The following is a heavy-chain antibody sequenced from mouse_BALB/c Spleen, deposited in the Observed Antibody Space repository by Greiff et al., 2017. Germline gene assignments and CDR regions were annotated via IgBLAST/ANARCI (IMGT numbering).Heavy chain of an antibody. CDR3: ARGGRGFAY. J-gene: IGHJ3*01. D-gene: IGHD3-3*01. V-gene: IGHV3-2*02. Sequence: VQLKESGPGLVKPSQSLSLTCTVTGYSITSDYAWNWIRQFPGNQLEWMGYISYSGSTSYNPSLKSRISITRDTSKNQFFLQLNSVTTEDTATYYCARGGRGFAYWGQGTLVTVSA. CDR2: ISYSGST. CDR1: GYSITSDYA.